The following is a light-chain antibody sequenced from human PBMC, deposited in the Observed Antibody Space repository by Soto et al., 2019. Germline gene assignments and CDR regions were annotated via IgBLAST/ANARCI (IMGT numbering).Light chain of an antibody. CDR1: SSDVGGYNY. CDR3: SSHAGSKRV. Sequence: QSVLAQPPSASGSPGQSVTISCTRTSSDVGGYNYVSWYQQHPGKAPKLMIYEVNKRPSGVPDRFSGSKSGNTASLTVSGLQAEDEGDYYCSSHAGSKRVFGTGTKVTVL. CDR2: EVN. J-gene: IGLJ1*01. V-gene: IGLV2-8*01.